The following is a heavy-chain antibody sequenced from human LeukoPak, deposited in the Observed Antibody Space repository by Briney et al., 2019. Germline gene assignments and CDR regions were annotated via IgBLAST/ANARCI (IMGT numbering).Heavy chain of an antibody. J-gene: IGHJ3*02. CDR3: ARGGRIAARPGAFDI. V-gene: IGHV4-39*07. CDR2: IYYSGST. CDR1: GGSISSSSYY. D-gene: IGHD6-6*01. Sequence: SETLSLTCTVSGGSISSSSYYWGWIRQPPGKGLEWIGGIYYSGSTYYNPSLKSRVTISVDTSKNQFSLKLSSVTAADTAVYYCARGGRIAARPGAFDIWGRGTMVTVSS.